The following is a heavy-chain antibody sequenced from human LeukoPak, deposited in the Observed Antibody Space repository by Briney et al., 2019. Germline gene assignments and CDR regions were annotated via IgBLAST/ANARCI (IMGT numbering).Heavy chain of an antibody. D-gene: IGHD5-12*01. CDR2: INHSGST. Sequence: PSETLSLTCAVYGGSFSDYYWSWIRQSPGKGLEWIAEINHSGSTNYNPSLKRRVTISVDTSKNQFSLRLSSVTAADTAVYYCAKTLSGYDVVDYRGQGTLVTVSS. V-gene: IGHV4-34*01. J-gene: IGHJ4*02. CDR1: GGSFSDYY. CDR3: AKTLSGYDVVDY.